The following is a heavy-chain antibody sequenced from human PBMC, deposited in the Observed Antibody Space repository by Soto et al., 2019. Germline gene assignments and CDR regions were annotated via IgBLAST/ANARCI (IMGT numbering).Heavy chain of an antibody. CDR1: GFTFDTYG. V-gene: IGHV3-30-3*01. CDR3: ARVTPGNNLYYFSGLDF. J-gene: IGHJ6*02. Sequence: RGSLRLSCVASGFTFDTYGIHWVRQVPGKGLQWVALISYEGSNTYYADSVRGRFTISRDNSKNTLYLQMNTLRPEDTGVYYCARVTPGNNLYYFSGLDFWGQGTSVTSP. D-gene: IGHD1-1*01. CDR2: ISYEGSNT.